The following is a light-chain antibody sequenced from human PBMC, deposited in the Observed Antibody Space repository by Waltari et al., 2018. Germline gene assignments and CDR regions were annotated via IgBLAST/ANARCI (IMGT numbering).Light chain of an antibody. J-gene: IGLJ3*02. Sequence: YELTQPSSVSVSPGXTASITCSVYNLGTTYVSWFQHRPGQSPVLVIYQDSERPSGIPERFSGSNSGDTATLTISGTQAMDEAEYFCQAWDTSTVVFGGGTELTVL. V-gene: IGLV3-1*01. CDR1: NLGTTY. CDR2: QDS. CDR3: QAWDTSTVV.